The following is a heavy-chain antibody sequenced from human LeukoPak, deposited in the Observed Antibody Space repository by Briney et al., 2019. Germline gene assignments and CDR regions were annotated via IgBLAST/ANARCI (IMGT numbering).Heavy chain of an antibody. D-gene: IGHD3/OR15-3a*01. CDR1: GGSISSSSYY. J-gene: IGHJ4*02. V-gene: IGHV4-39*07. CDR3: ASSWTYYFDY. Sequence: PSETLSLTCTVSGGSISSSSYYWGWIRQPPGKGLEWIGSIYYSGSTYYNPSLKSRVTISVDTSKNQFSLKLSSVTAADTAVYYCASSWTYYFDYWGQGTLVTVSS. CDR2: IYYSGST.